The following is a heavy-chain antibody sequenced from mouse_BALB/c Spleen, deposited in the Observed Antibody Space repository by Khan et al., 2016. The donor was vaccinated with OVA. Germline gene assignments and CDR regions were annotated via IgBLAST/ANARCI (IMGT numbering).Heavy chain of an antibody. J-gene: IGHJ3*01. CDR3: SRPVGYYACVAY. CDR1: GFTFSNFW. D-gene: IGHD2-3*01. CDR2: IRLKSNNYAT. Sequence: KLEVSGGGLVQPGGSMKLSCVASGFTFSNFWMNWVRQFPEKGLEWVAEIRLKSNNYATHYAESVKGRFTISRDDSNSRVYLQMHNLRTEDLGVYYWSRPVGYYACVAYWDQGTLVTVSA. V-gene: IGHV6-6*02.